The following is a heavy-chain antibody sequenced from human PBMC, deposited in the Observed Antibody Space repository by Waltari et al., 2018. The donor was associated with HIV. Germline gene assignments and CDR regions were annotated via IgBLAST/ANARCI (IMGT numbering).Heavy chain of an antibody. J-gene: IGHJ4*02. CDR1: GGPLSRFS. CDR2: TYESGST. D-gene: IGHD3-22*01. Sequence: QVHLQESGPGLVKPSETLSLTCTVSGGPLSRFSWSWSRQSPGEGLEWIGYTYESGSTSYNPSLKSRATISVDTSKNQFSLRLHSVTAADTAVYFCARTSYYYDDSGYYRLYYFDYWGQGTLVTVSS. V-gene: IGHV4-59*01. CDR3: ARTSYYYDDSGYYRLYYFDY.